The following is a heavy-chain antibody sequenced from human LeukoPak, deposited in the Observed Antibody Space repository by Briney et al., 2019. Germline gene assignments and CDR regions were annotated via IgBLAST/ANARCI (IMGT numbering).Heavy chain of an antibody. CDR2: ISHSGSP. Sequence: PSETLSLTCSVPGGSISPYHSSGIRQPPAKPLQLTGYISHSGSPDYNPYNASLLSRVTMTVDTSKNHFSLILTSVTAADTAVYYCATDRTSATGTESWGQGTLVIVSS. CDR3: ATDRTSATGTES. V-gene: IGHV4-59*12. J-gene: IGHJ4*02. CDR1: GGSISPYH. D-gene: IGHD1-14*01.